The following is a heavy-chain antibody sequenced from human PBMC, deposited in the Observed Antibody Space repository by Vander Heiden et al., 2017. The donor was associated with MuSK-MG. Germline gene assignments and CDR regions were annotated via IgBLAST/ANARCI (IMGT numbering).Heavy chain of an antibody. CDR2: LTNSGDET. Sequence: EVQLLESGGGLVQPGGSLRLSCAASGFSFNTYSMAWVRQAPGKGLEWISALTNSGDETFYPDSVKARFTISRDNSRNTLYLQMSSLRVEDTAVYYCAKDARRTNGWYYFDSWGQGALVTVSS. V-gene: IGHV3-23*01. D-gene: IGHD6-19*01. J-gene: IGHJ4*02. CDR1: GFSFNTYS. CDR3: AKDARRTNGWYYFDS.